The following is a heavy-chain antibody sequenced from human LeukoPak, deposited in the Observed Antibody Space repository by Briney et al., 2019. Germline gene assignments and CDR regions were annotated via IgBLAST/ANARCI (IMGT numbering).Heavy chain of an antibody. V-gene: IGHV3-21*06. Sequence: GGSLRLSCAASGFTFSSYSMNWVRQAPGKGLEWVSSISSSSNYIYYADSVKGRFTISRDNAKNSLYLQMNSLRAEDTAVYYCARPVVGATTFGYWGQGTLVTVSP. D-gene: IGHD1-26*01. CDR2: ISSSSNYI. CDR1: GFTFSSYS. CDR3: ARPVVGATTFGY. J-gene: IGHJ4*02.